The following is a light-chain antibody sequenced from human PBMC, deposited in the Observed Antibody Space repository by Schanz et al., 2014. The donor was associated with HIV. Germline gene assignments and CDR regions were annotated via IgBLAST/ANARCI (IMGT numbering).Light chain of an antibody. CDR3: ATWDTFLNGVV. CDR1: ALNVGDNS. V-gene: IGLV1-51*01. J-gene: IGLJ2*01. Sequence: QSVLTQPPSVSALPGQRVTISCSGGALNVGDNSVSWYQQFPGTAPKLLIFANYQRPSEIPDRFSGSKTGTSGTLAISGLQTEDEADYYCATWDTFLNGVVFGGGTKVTVL. CDR2: ANY.